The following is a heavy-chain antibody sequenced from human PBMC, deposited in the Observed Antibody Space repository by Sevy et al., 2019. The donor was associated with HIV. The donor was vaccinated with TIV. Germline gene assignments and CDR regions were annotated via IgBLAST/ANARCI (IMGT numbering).Heavy chain of an antibody. J-gene: IGHJ4*02. CDR1: GFTFSTNS. V-gene: IGHV3-48*01. CDR2: ISSSSRTI. CDR3: ARDEQTYGDYDYFDY. Sequence: GGSLRLSCAASGFTFSTNSMNWVRQAPGKGLEWVSYISSSSRTIFYADSVKGRFTISRDNAKKSLYLQMDSLTAEDTAVYYCARDEQTYGDYDYFDYWGQGTLVTVSS. D-gene: IGHD4-17*01.